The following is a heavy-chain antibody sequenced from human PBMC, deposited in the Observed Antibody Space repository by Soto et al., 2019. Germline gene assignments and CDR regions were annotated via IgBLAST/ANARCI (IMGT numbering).Heavy chain of an antibody. D-gene: IGHD3-10*01. CDR1: GCAFNNYG. Sequence: ASVRVSCKASGCAFNNYGMSWVGQVPGQGLEWMGRIGAYNTNIKYAQKLQGRVTMTTDTSKSTAYMELRSRRSDDTAVYYCARDLDGSGSYYSDYWG. CDR3: ARDLDGSGSYYSDY. J-gene: IGHJ4*01. CDR2: IGAYNTNI. V-gene: IGHV1-18*01.